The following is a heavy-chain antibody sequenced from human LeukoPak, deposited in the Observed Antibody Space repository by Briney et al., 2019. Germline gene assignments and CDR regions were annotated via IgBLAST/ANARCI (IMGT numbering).Heavy chain of an antibody. D-gene: IGHD5-24*01. CDR1: GFXVTNNY. V-gene: IGHV3-53*01. Sequence: GGSLRLSCGVSGFXVTNNYISWVRQAPGKGLEWLSVFYVGGATYYADSVKGRFTISRDNSGNTLYLQMKSLRAEDTAVYYCARGDGYNFFDYWGQGTLVTVSS. J-gene: IGHJ4*02. CDR2: FYVGGAT. CDR3: ARGDGYNFFDY.